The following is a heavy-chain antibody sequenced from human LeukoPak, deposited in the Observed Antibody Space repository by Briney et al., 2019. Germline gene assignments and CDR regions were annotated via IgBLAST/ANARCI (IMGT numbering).Heavy chain of an antibody. D-gene: IGHD4-17*01. V-gene: IGHV3-20*04. CDR3: ARVFALSPGGADYGDYAGAFDI. CDR2: INWNGGST. Sequence: GGSLRLSCAASGFTFDDYGMSWVRQAPGKGLEWVSGINWNGGSTGYADSVKGRFTISRDNAKNSLYLQMNSLRAEDTALYYCARVFALSPGGADYGDYAGAFDIWGQGTVVTVSS. CDR1: GFTFDDYG. J-gene: IGHJ3*02.